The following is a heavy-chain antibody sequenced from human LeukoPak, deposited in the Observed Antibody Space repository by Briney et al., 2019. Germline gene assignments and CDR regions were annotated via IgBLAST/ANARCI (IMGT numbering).Heavy chain of an antibody. J-gene: IGHJ4*02. Sequence: GASVKVSCKASGYTFTSYDINWVRQAPGQGLEWMGWMKPNSGNTAYAQKFQGRVTMTRNTSISTAYMELSSRRSEDTAVYYCAAQGYSYYYYFDYWGQGTLVTASA. CDR2: MKPNSGNT. V-gene: IGHV1-8*01. D-gene: IGHD5-18*01. CDR1: GYTFTSYD. CDR3: AAQGYSYYYYFDY.